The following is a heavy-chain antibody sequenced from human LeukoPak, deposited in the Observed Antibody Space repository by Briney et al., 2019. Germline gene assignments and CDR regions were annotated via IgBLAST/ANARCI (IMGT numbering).Heavy chain of an antibody. CDR1: GYTLTELS. J-gene: IGHJ5*02. D-gene: IGHD3-3*01. V-gene: IGHV1-24*01. CDR2: FDPEDGET. Sequence: VASVKVSCKVSGYTLTELSMHWVRQAPGKGLEWMGGFDPEDGETIYAQKFQGRVTMTEDTSTDTAYMELSSLRSEDTAVYYCATGITIFGVSSDWFDPWGQGTLVTVS. CDR3: ATGITIFGVSSDWFDP.